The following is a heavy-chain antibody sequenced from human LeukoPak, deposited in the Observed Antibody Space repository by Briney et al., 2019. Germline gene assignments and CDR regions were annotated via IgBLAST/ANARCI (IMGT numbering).Heavy chain of an antibody. CDR1: GGSFSGYY. CDR3: ARGKRLLSPKRLSNWFDP. CDR2: INHSGST. Sequence: SETLSLTCAVYGGSFSGYYWSWIRQPPGKGLEWSGEINHSGSTNYNPSLKSRVTISVDTSKNQFSLKLSSVTAADTAVYYCARGKRLLSPKRLSNWFDPWGQGTLVTVSS. J-gene: IGHJ5*02. V-gene: IGHV4-34*01. D-gene: IGHD1-26*01.